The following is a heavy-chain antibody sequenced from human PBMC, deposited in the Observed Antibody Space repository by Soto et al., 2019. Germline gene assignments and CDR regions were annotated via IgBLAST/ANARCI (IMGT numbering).Heavy chain of an antibody. CDR3: ARATHGSGSYSSDYFDY. J-gene: IGHJ4*02. CDR2: ISAANGNT. Sequence: QVQLVQSGAEVKKPGASVKVSCKASGYIFTNYAMHWVRQAPGQMLEWMGWISAANGNTKYSQKFQGRVTITTDTSARKDYMEPSSLRSEYTAVYYCARATHGSGSYSSDYFDYWGKGTLVTVSS. V-gene: IGHV1-3*01. D-gene: IGHD3-10*01. CDR1: GYIFTNYA.